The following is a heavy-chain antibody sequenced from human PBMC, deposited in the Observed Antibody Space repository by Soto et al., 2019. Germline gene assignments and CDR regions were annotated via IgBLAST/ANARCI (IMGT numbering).Heavy chain of an antibody. Sequence: GGSLRLSCAASGFTFDDYTMHWVRQAPGKGLEWVSLISWDGGSTYYADSVKGRFTISRDNSKNSLYLQMNSLRTEDTALYYCARSAGGREQHIGYWGQGTLVTISS. D-gene: IGHD2-21*01. V-gene: IGHV3-43*01. CDR2: ISWDGGST. J-gene: IGHJ4*02. CDR3: ARSAGGREQHIGY. CDR1: GFTFDDYT.